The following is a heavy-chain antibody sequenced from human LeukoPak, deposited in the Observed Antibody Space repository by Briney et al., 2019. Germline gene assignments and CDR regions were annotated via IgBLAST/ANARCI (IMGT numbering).Heavy chain of an antibody. J-gene: IGHJ1*01. CDR1: GFTFSSYS. CDR3: ARGKGRTTQYFQH. D-gene: IGHD4-17*01. CDR2: ISSSSSTI. Sequence: GGSLRLSCAASGFTFSSYSMNWVRQAPGKGLEWVSYISSSSSTIYYADSVKGRFTISRDNAKNSLYLQMNSLRAEDTAVYYCARGKGRTTQYFQHWGQGTLVTVSS. V-gene: IGHV3-48*01.